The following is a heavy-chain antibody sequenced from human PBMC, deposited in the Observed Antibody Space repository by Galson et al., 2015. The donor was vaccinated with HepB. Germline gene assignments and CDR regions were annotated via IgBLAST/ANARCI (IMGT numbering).Heavy chain of an antibody. Sequence: SVKVSCKASGYTFTGYYMHWVRQAPGQGLEWMGRINPNSGGTNYAQKFQGRVTMTRDTSISTAYMELSRLRSDDTAVYYCARGRVRGVCWFDPWGQGTLVTVSS. CDR3: ARGRVRGVCWFDP. V-gene: IGHV1-2*06. CDR1: GYTFTGYY. CDR2: INPNSGGT. D-gene: IGHD3-10*01. J-gene: IGHJ5*02.